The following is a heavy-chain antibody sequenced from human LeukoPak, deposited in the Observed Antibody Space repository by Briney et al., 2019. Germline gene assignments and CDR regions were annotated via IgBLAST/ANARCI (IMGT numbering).Heavy chain of an antibody. CDR3: ARAMDNWGFSCPFDY. D-gene: IGHD7-27*01. J-gene: IGHJ4*02. CDR1: GFTFSSYW. CDR2: INSDGSST. V-gene: IGHV3-74*01. Sequence: GGSLRLSCAASGFTFSSYWMHWVRQAPGKGLVWVSRINSDGSSTSYADSVKGRFTISRDNAKNTLYLQMNSLRAEDTAVYYCARAMDNWGFSCPFDYWGQGTLVTVSS.